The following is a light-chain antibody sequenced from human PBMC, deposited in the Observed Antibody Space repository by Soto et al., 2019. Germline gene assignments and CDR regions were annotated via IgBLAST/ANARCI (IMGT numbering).Light chain of an antibody. V-gene: IGLV1-40*01. CDR3: QSYHSGNVV. Sequence: QPVLTQPPSVSGAPGQRVTISCTGSSSNIGAGYDVHWYQQLPGTAPKLLIYGNGNRPSGVPDRFSGSKSGTSASLAITGLQAEDEADYYCQSYHSGNVVFGGGTKLTVL. CDR2: GNG. CDR1: SSNIGAGYD. J-gene: IGLJ2*01.